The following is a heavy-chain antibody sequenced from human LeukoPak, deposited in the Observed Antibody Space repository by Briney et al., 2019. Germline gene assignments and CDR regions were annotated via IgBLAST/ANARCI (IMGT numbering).Heavy chain of an antibody. J-gene: IGHJ4*02. CDR3: ARGEYQLPQR. V-gene: IGHV3-7*01. CDR1: GFTVSRNY. CDR2: IKRDGSEK. Sequence: PGGSLRLSCAASGFTVSRNYMSWVRQAPGKGLEWVANIKRDGSEKYYVDSVKGRFTISRDNAKNSLYLQMNSLRAEDTAVYYCARGEYQLPQRWGQGTLVTVSS. D-gene: IGHD2-2*01.